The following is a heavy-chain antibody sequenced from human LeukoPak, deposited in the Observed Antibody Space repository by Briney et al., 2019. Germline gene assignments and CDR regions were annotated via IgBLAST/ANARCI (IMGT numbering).Heavy chain of an antibody. J-gene: IGHJ3*02. D-gene: IGHD6-13*01. CDR2: IYYSGST. CDR3: AVSYSSSWYGGGAFDI. CDR1: GGSISSYY. V-gene: IGHV4-59*08. Sequence: KTSETLSLTCTVSGGSISSYYWSWIRQPPGKGLEWIGYIYYSGSTNYNPSLKSRVTISVDTSKNQFSLKLSSVTAADTAVYYCAVSYSSSWYGGGAFDIWGQGTMVTVSS.